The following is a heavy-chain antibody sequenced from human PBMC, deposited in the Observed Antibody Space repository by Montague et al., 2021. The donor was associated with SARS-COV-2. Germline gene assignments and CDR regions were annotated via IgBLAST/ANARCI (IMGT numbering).Heavy chain of an antibody. CDR3: ARQKMGSVTIFGVVMHDRWLDP. CDR1: GGFISSSSYY. Sequence: SETLSLTCTVSGGFISSSSYYWGWIRQPPGKGLEWIGNIYYSGSTYYNPSLKSRVTISVDTSKNQFSLKLSSVTAADTAVYYCARQKMGSVTIFGVVMHDRWLDPWGQGTLVTVSS. V-gene: IGHV4-39*01. J-gene: IGHJ5*02. CDR2: IYYSGST. D-gene: IGHD3-3*01.